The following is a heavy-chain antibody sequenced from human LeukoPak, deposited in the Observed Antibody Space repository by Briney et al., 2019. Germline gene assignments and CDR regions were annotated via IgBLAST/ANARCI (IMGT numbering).Heavy chain of an antibody. J-gene: IGHJ6*03. CDR1: GGSISSSSYY. D-gene: IGHD5-18*01. Sequence: SETLSLTCTVSGGSISSSSYYWGWIRQPPGKGLEWIGSIYYSGSTYYNPSLKSRVTISVDTSKNQFSLKLSSVTAADTAVYYCASGYSYGFPRYYYYYMDVWGKGTTVTVSS. V-gene: IGHV4-39*07. CDR3: ASGYSYGFPRYYYYYMDV. CDR2: IYYSGST.